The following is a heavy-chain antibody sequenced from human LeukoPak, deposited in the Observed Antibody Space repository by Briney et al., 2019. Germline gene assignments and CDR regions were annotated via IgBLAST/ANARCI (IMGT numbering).Heavy chain of an antibody. CDR3: ASQGIAVAATLDY. D-gene: IGHD6-19*01. CDR2: ISSSSSYI. CDR1: GFTFSSYS. V-gene: IGHV3-21*01. Sequence: GGSLRLSCAASGFTFSSYSMNWVRQAPGKGLEWVSSISSSSSYIYYADSVKGRFTISRDNAKRSLYLQMNSLRAEDTAVYYCASQGIAVAATLDYWGQGTLVTVSS. J-gene: IGHJ4*02.